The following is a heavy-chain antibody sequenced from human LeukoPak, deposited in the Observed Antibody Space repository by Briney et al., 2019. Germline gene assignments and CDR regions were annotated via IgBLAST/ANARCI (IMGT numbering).Heavy chain of an antibody. D-gene: IGHD6-25*01. CDR1: GGSISSSSYY. CDR2: LYYSGST. V-gene: IGHV4-39*07. J-gene: IGHJ4*02. CDR3: ARGLEAGYFDY. Sequence: PSETLSLTCTVSGGSISSSSYYWGWIRQPPGKGLEWIGTLYYSGSTYYNPSLKSRVSISVDTSKNQFSLKLSSVTAADTAVYYCARGLEAGYFDYWGQGTLVTVSS.